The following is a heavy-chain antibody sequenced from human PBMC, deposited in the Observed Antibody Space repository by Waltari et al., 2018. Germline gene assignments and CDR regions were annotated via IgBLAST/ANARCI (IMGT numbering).Heavy chain of an antibody. J-gene: IGHJ4*02. CDR1: GHSVNTDLY. CDR3: AEEGNTTAGLFDS. D-gene: IGHD6-25*01. CDR2: IYHTGSS. V-gene: IGHV4-38-2*01. Sequence: QVQLRESGPGLGRSSETLSLTCAVSGHSVNTDLYWAWIRQSPGGGLEWIASIYHTGSSHYNSSLKSRVSISTDMSTKQFFLTLTHLTAADTAVYYCAEEGNTTAGLFDSWGQGTLVTVSS.